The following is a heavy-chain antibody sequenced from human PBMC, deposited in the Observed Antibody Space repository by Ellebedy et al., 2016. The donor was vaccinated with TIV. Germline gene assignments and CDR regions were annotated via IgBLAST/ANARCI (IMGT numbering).Heavy chain of an antibody. Sequence: ASVKVSXXASGYTFTSYAMHWVRQAPGQRLEWMGWINAGNGNTKYSQKFQGRVTITRDTSASTAYMELSSLRSEDTAVYYCARDKGVATIAPPHYWGQGTLVTVSS. D-gene: IGHD5-24*01. CDR3: ARDKGVATIAPPHY. CDR2: INAGNGNT. J-gene: IGHJ4*02. CDR1: GYTFTSYA. V-gene: IGHV1-3*01.